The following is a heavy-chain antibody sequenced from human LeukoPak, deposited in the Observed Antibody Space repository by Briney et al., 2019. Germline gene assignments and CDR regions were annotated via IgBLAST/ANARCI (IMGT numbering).Heavy chain of an antibody. CDR1: GFTFSSYA. Sequence: LPGGSLRLSCAASGFTFSSYAMHWVRQAPGKVLEYVSAISSNGGSTYYANSVKGRFTISRDNSKNTLYLQMGSLRAEDMAVYYCARGTMFPYYFDYWGQGTLVTVSS. V-gene: IGHV3-64*01. D-gene: IGHD3-10*02. CDR2: ISSNGGST. J-gene: IGHJ4*02. CDR3: ARGTMFPYYFDY.